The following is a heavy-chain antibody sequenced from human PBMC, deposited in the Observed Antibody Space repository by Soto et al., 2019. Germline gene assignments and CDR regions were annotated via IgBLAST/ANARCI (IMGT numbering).Heavy chain of an antibody. CDR2: LNGDGSSS. CDR3: KRGASGYGNFDY. J-gene: IGHJ4*02. CDR1: GFTFSSFW. Sequence: GSLRLSCAASGFTFSSFWLHWVRQTPGKGLVWISRLNGDGSSSSYADSVTGRFTISRDTATNTLYLQMNSLRPEDTALYYCKRGASGYGNFDYWGLGT. D-gene: IGHD5-12*01. V-gene: IGHV3-74*01.